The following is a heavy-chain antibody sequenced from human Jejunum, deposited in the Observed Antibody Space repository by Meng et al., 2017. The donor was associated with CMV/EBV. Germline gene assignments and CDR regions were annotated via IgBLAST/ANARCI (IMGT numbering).Heavy chain of an antibody. Sequence: VQRVAAGGVVVLPGGSLRLSCVTSGFTFSRSGMHWVRQAPGKPLEWVSFIHYAWDSQYYADSVKGRFTISRDDSRNTVYLQMNSLTTEDTAVYYCAKNRDGIDSWGQGTLVTVSS. CDR3: AKNRDGIDS. V-gene: IGHV3-30*02. CDR1: GFTFSRSG. CDR2: IHYAWDSQ. J-gene: IGHJ4*02. D-gene: IGHD2/OR15-2a*01.